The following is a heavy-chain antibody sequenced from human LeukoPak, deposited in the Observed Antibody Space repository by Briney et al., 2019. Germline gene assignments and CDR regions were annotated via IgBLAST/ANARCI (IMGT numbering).Heavy chain of an antibody. J-gene: IGHJ6*03. Sequence: ASVKVSCKASGYTFTGYYMHWVRQAPGQGLEWMGWISAYNGNTNYAQKLQGRVTMTTDTSTSTAYMELRSLKSDDTAVYYCARDPPIYDFWSGYYPYYYYYYMDVWGKGTTVTVSS. CDR2: ISAYNGNT. V-gene: IGHV1-18*04. CDR1: GYTFTGYY. D-gene: IGHD3-3*01. CDR3: ARDPPIYDFWSGYYPYYYYYYMDV.